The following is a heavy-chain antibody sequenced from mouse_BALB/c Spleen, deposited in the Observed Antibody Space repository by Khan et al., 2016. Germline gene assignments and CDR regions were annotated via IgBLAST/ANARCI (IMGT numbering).Heavy chain of an antibody. D-gene: IGHD2-1*01. Sequence: EVKLLESGGGLVQPGGSLKLSCAASGFDFSRYWMSWVRQAPGKGLEWIGEFNTDTITIDYAPSLKDKFIISRDNAQNTLYLQMSKVRSEVTALYYCDRCNYVPGSLDYWGQGTTLTVSS. J-gene: IGHJ2*01. V-gene: IGHV4-1*02. CDR1: GFDFSRYW. CDR2: FNTDTITI. CDR3: DRCNYVPGSLDY.